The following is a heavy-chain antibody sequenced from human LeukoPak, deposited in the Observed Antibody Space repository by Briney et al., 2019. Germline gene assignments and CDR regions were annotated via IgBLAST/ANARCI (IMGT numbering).Heavy chain of an antibody. D-gene: IGHD1-26*01. CDR1: GFTFDDYA. V-gene: IGHV3-9*03. Sequence: GGSLRLSCAASGFTFDDYAMYWVRQAPGKGLEWVSGISWNSGSIGYADSVKGRFTTSRGNAKNSLYLQMNGLRAEDMALYYCAKDYSGTPRGYFDYWGRGTLVTVSS. J-gene: IGHJ4*02. CDR2: ISWNSGSI. CDR3: AKDYSGTPRGYFDY.